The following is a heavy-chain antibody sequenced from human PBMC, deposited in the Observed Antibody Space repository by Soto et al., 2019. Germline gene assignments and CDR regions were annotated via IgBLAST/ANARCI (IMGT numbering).Heavy chain of an antibody. CDR2: IYWDDDK. D-gene: IGHD2-21*02. V-gene: IGHV2-5*02. Sequence: SGPTLVNPTQTLTLTCTFSGFSLTTSGVGVGWIRQPPGKALEWLALIYWDDDKRYSPSLKSRLTITKDTSKNQVVLTMTNRALVDTAKYFCAQKQPYWVGNCYRGFDSWGREPLVPVSS. CDR3: AQKQPYWVGNCYRGFDS. J-gene: IGHJ4*02. CDR1: GFSLTTSGVG.